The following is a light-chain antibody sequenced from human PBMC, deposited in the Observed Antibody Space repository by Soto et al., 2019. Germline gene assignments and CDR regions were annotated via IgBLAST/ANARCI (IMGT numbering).Light chain of an antibody. V-gene: IGKV3-20*01. CDR3: QDSGGLLIT. CDR1: QSVSTIY. J-gene: IGKJ5*01. Sequence: ELALTMSTGKVWTCAAERATLYCRASQSVSTIYLAWYQQKPGQAPRLLIYDASNRATGIPDRFSGSGSGTDFTLTISSLEPDDFALYFRQDSGGLLITFALGTRLDIK. CDR2: DAS.